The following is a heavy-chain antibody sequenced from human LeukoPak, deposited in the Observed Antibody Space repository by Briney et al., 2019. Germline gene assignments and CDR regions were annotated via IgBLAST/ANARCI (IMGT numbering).Heavy chain of an antibody. Sequence: GGSLRLSCAASGFSFSSYVMSWVRQAPGKGLEWVSAISERGGNTYYADSVKGRFTISRDNSKNTMYVEMKSLRADDTAVYYCAKRVEYSSSSGGYFDYWGQGTLVTVSS. CDR1: GFSFSSYV. V-gene: IGHV3-23*01. CDR2: ISERGGNT. D-gene: IGHD6-6*01. CDR3: AKRVEYSSSSGGYFDY. J-gene: IGHJ4*02.